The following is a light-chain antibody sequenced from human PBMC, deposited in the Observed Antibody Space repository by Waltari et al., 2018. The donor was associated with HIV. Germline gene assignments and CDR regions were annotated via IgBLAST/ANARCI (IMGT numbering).Light chain of an antibody. CDR1: QNLFYSSNNKNY. V-gene: IGKV4-1*01. CDR2: WAS. Sequence: DIVMTQSPDSLAVSLGGRTTINCKSSQNLFYSSNNKNYLAWYQHKPGQPPKLLFYWASTRESGVPDRFSGSGSGTNFTLTISSLQADDVAVYFCQQYYSTPYTFGQGTKLEIK. J-gene: IGKJ2*01. CDR3: QQYYSTPYT.